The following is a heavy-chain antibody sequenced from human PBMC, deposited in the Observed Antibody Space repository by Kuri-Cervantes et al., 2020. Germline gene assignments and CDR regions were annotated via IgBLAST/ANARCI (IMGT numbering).Heavy chain of an antibody. J-gene: IGHJ2*01. V-gene: IGHV3-30*03. CDR3: ARDPSSGWYFDL. CDR1: GFTFSSYG. Sequence: LSLTCAASGFTFSSYGMHWVRQAPGKGLEWVAVISYDGSNKYYADSVKGRFTISRDDSMNTLYLQMNSLRAEDTAVYYCARDPSSGWYFDLWGRGTLVTVSS. CDR2: ISYDGSNK. D-gene: IGHD6-19*01.